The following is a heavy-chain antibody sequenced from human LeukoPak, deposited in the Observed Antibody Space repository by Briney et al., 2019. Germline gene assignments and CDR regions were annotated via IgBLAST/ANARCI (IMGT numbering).Heavy chain of an antibody. CDR3: ARRCSSASCYDY. J-gene: IGHJ4*02. CDR2: ITSSSSTT. Sequence: PGGSLRLSCAASGFIFSSYNINWVRQAPGKALEWVSYITSSSSTTYYADSVKGRFTISRDNDKNSLYLQIDSLRAEDTAVYYCARRCSSASCYDYWGQGTLVTVSS. V-gene: IGHV3-48*01. D-gene: IGHD2-2*01. CDR1: GFIFSSYN.